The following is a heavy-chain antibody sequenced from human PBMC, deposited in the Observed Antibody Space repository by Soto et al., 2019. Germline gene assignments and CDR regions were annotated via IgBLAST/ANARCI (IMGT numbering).Heavy chain of an antibody. D-gene: IGHD3-10*01. V-gene: IGHV3-13*04. CDR3: ARGPPYGSGSYLNY. Sequence: EVQLVESGGGLVQPGGSLRLSCAASGFTFSNYDMHWVRQATGKGLEWVSGIGTAGDTYYPGSVKGRFTISRGNAKNSLYLQMNSLRAGDTAVYYCARGPPYGSGSYLNYWGQGTLVTVSS. CDR1: GFTFSNYD. J-gene: IGHJ4*02. CDR2: IGTAGDT.